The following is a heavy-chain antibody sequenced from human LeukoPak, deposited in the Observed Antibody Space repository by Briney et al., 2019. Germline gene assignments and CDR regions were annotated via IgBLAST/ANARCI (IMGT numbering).Heavy chain of an antibody. CDR3: ARYDSSGYSPYYFDY. D-gene: IGHD3-22*01. V-gene: IGHV3-21*01. Sequence: GGSLRLSCAASGFTFSSYSMNWVRQAPGKGLEWVSSISSSSSYIYYADSVKGRFTISRDNAKNSLYLQMNSLRAEDTAVYYCARYDSSGYSPYYFDYWGQGTLSPSPQ. CDR1: GFTFSSYS. J-gene: IGHJ4*02. CDR2: ISSSSSYI.